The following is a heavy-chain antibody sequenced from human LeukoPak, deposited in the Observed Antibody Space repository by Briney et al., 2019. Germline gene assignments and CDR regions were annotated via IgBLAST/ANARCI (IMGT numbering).Heavy chain of an antibody. V-gene: IGHV3-30*18. D-gene: IGHD4-23*01. J-gene: IGHJ4*02. CDR3: AKEPLTTVVNPLYYFDY. CDR1: GFTFSSYG. CDR2: ISYDGSNK. Sequence: GRSLRLSCAASGFTFSSYGMHWVRQAPGKGLGWVAVISYDGSNKYYADSVKGRFTISRDNSKNTLYLQMNSLRAEDTAVYYCAKEPLTTVVNPLYYFDYWGQGTLVTVSS.